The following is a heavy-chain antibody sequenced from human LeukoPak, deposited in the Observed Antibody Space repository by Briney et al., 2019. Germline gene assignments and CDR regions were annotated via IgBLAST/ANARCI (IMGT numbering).Heavy chain of an antibody. D-gene: IGHD3-22*01. V-gene: IGHV3-23*01. CDR2: ISGSGGST. CDR1: GFTFNSYA. J-gene: IGHJ4*02. CDR3: AKHLYYFESSGCDY. Sequence: PGGSLRLSCAASGFTFNSYATSWVRQAPGKGLEWVSVISGSGGSTYYADSVKGQFTFSRDNSKNTLYLQMNSLRAEDTAVYYCAKHLYYFESSGCDYWGQGTLVTVSS.